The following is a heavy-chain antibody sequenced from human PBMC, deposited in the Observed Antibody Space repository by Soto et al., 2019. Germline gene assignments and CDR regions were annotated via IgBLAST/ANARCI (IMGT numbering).Heavy chain of an antibody. V-gene: IGHV3-30*18. D-gene: IGHD2-2*01. CDR1: GFTFSDYG. Sequence: LRLSCVASGFTFSDYGMHWVRHSPGKGLEWVAVISYHGNEYYSDSVKGRFTISRDNSEKTLYLQMNSLRAEDTAVYYCAKLAVVVPATPHDYMDVWGQGTAVTVSS. CDR2: ISYHGNE. J-gene: IGHJ6*02. CDR3: AKLAVVVPATPHDYMDV.